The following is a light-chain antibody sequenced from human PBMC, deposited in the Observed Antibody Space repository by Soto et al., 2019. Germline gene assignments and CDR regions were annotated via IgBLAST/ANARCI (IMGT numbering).Light chain of an antibody. Sequence: EIVLTQSPGTLSLSPGERATLSCRASQSVNSNYLAWYQQKAGQAPRLLIYGASSRATGIPDRFSGSGAGRDFTLTSSRLEPEVAEVYYCQQYGSSFTFGRGTNVDIK. CDR1: QSVNSNY. J-gene: IGKJ3*01. CDR3: QQYGSSFT. CDR2: GAS. V-gene: IGKV3-20*01.